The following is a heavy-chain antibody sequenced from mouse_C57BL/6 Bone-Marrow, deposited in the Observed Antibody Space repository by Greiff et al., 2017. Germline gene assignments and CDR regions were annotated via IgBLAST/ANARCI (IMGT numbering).Heavy chain of an antibody. J-gene: IGHJ2*01. D-gene: IGHD1-1*01. CDR3: TRGGGSSIDY. Sequence: QVHVKQSGAELVRPGASVTLSCKASGYTFTDYEMHWVKQTPVHGLEWIGAIDPETGGTAYNQKFKGKAILTADKSSSTAYMELRSLTSEDSAVYYCTRGGGSSIDYWGQGTTLTVSS. CDR1: GYTFTDYE. V-gene: IGHV1-15*01. CDR2: IDPETGGT.